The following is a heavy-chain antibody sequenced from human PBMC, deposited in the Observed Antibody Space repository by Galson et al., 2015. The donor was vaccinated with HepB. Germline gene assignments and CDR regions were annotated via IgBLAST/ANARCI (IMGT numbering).Heavy chain of an antibody. Sequence: SLRLSCAASGFTFSSYGMHWVRQAPGKGLEWVSFLSGSGDSTYYADSAKGRFTISRDNSKNSVYLQMNSLGVEDTAIYYCAKGYTAYDYWAFDVWGQGTMVTVSS. D-gene: IGHD5-12*01. CDR3: AKGYTAYDYWAFDV. J-gene: IGHJ3*01. CDR2: LSGSGDST. V-gene: IGHV3-23*01. CDR1: GFTFSSYG.